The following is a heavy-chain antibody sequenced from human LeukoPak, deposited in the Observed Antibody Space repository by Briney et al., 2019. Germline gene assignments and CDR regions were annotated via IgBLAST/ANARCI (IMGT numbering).Heavy chain of an antibody. D-gene: IGHD4-17*01. V-gene: IGHV1-69*04. Sequence: SVKVSCKASGGTFSSYAISWVRQAPGQGLEWMGRIIPILGIANYAQKFQGRVTITADKSTSTAYMELSSLRSEDTAVYYCARARGSTVTTYLDWGQGTLVTVSS. CDR1: GGTFSSYA. CDR3: ARARGSTVTTYLD. CDR2: IIPILGIA. J-gene: IGHJ4*02.